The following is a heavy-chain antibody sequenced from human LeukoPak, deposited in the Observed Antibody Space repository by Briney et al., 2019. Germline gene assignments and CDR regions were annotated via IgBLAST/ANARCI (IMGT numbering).Heavy chain of an antibody. V-gene: IGHV4-39*01. CDR2: IYYSGST. CDR1: GGSISSSSYY. CDR3: AGNRDRDGYNLPDNWFDP. D-gene: IGHD5-24*01. J-gene: IGHJ5*02. Sequence: SETLSLTCTVSGGSISSSSYYWGWIRQPPGKGLEWIGTIYYSGSTYYNPSLKSRVTISVDTSKNQFSLKLSSVTAADTAVYYCAGNRDRDGYNLPDNWFDPWGQGTLVTVSS.